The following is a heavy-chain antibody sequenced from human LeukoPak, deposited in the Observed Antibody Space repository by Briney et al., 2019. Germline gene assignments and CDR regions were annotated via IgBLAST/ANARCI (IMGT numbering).Heavy chain of an antibody. CDR1: GDTFSTYW. Sequence: GGSLRLSCVASGDTFSTYWMNWVREAPREGLEWVANINHDESETNYVDSVKGRFTISRDNAANSLYLQMNSLGGEDTAVYSCARAETLDYWGQGTLVTVSS. CDR2: INHDESET. CDR3: ARAETLDY. J-gene: IGHJ4*02. V-gene: IGHV3-7*01.